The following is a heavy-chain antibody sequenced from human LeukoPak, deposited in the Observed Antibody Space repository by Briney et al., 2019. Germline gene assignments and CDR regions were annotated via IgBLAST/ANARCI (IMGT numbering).Heavy chain of an antibody. CDR2: IYTSGST. D-gene: IGHD3-10*01. J-gene: IGHJ4*02. CDR3: ARENYGSGAKSFDY. V-gene: IGHV4-4*07. CDR1: GGSISSYY. Sequence: PSETLSLTCTVSGGSISSYYWSWIRQPAGKGLEWIGRIYTSGSTNYNPSLKSRVTMSVDRSKNQFSLKLSSVTAADTAVYYCARENYGSGAKSFDYWGQGTLVTVSS.